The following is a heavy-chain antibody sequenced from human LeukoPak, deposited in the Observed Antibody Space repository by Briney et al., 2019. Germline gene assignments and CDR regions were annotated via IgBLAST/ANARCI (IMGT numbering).Heavy chain of an antibody. CDR3: ARAGDIVVVPAAMDY. D-gene: IGHD2-2*01. Sequence: PGGSLRLSCAASGFTFSSYAMHWVRQAPGKGLEWVAVIPYDGSNKYYANSVKGRFTISRDNSKNTLYLQMNSLRAEDTAVYYCARAGDIVVVPAAMDYWGQGTLVTVSS. J-gene: IGHJ4*02. CDR1: GFTFSSYA. V-gene: IGHV3-30-3*01. CDR2: IPYDGSNK.